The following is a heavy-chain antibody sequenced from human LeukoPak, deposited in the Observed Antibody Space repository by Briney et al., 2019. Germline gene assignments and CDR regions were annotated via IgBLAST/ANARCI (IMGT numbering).Heavy chain of an antibody. J-gene: IGHJ4*02. CDR1: GLGRSFKETW. Sequence: GGSLRLSCSASGLGRSFKETWMSWVRRAPGKGLEWIGRIKGKPDGGAIDYIAPVRGRFSISRDDSKNLVLLQMDSLKIEDTAVYYCTTDPRYWGQGTMVTVSS. V-gene: IGHV3-15*01. CDR2: IKGKPDGGAI. CDR3: TTDPRY.